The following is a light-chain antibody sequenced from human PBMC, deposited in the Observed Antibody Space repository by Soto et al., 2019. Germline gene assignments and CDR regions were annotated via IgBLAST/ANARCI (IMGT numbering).Light chain of an antibody. CDR2: GAS. CDR3: QHYGSSPPIT. Sequence: EFVLTQSPGTLSLSPGERATLSCRASQSISSSFLAWYQQKPGQAPRLLIYGASSRGTGIPDRFSGSGSGTDLTLTISRLEPEDFAVYYCQHYGSSPPITFGGGTEVEIK. V-gene: IGKV3-20*01. J-gene: IGKJ4*01. CDR1: QSISSSF.